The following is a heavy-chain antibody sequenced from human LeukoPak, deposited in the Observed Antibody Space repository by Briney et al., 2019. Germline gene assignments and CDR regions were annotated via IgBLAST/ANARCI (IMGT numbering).Heavy chain of an antibody. CDR2: IYYTGST. J-gene: IGHJ4*02. V-gene: IGHV4-31*03. CDR1: GGSISNYY. Sequence: SETLSLTCTVSGGSISNYYWNWIRQHPGEGLEWIGYIYYTGSTYYNPSLESRVTISVDTSKNQFSLRLSSVAAADTAVYYCARDPLGLNYFDYWGPGTLVTVSS. CDR3: ARDPLGLNYFDY.